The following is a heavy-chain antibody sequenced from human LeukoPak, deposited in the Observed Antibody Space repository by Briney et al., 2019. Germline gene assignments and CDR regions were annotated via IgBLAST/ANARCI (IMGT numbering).Heavy chain of an antibody. D-gene: IGHD6-19*01. V-gene: IGHV3-23*01. Sequence: GGSLRLSCAASGFTFSSYTISWVRQAPGKGLEWVSAISGSGGSTYYADSVKGRFTISRDNSKNTLYLQMNSLRAEDTAVYYCAKGQVLQWLGNYYFDYWGQGTLVTVSS. CDR3: AKGQVLQWLGNYYFDY. CDR2: ISGSGGST. J-gene: IGHJ4*02. CDR1: GFTFSSYT.